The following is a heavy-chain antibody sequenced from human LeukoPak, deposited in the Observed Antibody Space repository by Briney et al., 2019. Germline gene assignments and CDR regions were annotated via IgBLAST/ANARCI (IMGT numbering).Heavy chain of an antibody. Sequence: ASVKVSCKASGYTFTSYDINWVRQATGQGLEWMGWMNPNSGNTGYAQKFQGRVTMTRDTSISTAYMELSRLRSDDTAVYYCARDTPYYYDSSGYSASWGQGTLVTVSS. CDR3: ARDTPYYYDSSGYSAS. CDR1: GYTFTSYD. J-gene: IGHJ5*02. V-gene: IGHV1-8*02. CDR2: MNPNSGNT. D-gene: IGHD3-22*01.